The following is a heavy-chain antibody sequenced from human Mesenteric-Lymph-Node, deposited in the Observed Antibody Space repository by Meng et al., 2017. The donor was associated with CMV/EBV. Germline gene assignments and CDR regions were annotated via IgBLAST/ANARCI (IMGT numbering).Heavy chain of an antibody. V-gene: IGHV3-7*01. CDR3: ARHGSYNFDQ. D-gene: IGHD2-15*01. J-gene: IGHJ4*02. Sequence: GESLKISCAASGFTFSGHWMSWVRQAPGKGLEGVASINRDGSEKYYGDSVKGRFMISRDNAETSLLLQMNRLRAEDTALYYCARHGSYNFDQWGQGTLVTVSS. CDR2: INRDGSEK. CDR1: GFTFSGHW.